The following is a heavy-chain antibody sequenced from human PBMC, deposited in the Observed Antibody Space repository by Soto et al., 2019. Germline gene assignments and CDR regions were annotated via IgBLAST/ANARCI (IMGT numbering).Heavy chain of an antibody. CDR3: AREIVTTGEYYFDS. J-gene: IGHJ4*02. Sequence: PGGSLRLSCAASGFTFRNYWMHWVRPAPGKGLVWVSRINRDGSSTSYADSVKGRVTISRDTAKNTLYLQMNSLRAEDTAVYYCAREIVTTGEYYFDSWGQGTLVSVSS. CDR2: INRDGSST. CDR1: GFTFRNYW. D-gene: IGHD1-1*01. V-gene: IGHV3-74*01.